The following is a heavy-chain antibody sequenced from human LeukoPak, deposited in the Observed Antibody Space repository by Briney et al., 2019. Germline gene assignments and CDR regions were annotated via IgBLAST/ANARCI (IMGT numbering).Heavy chain of an antibody. CDR1: GFTFSSYW. CDR2: ISSSSSYI. CDR3: ARVWQGYDY. Sequence: GGSLRLSCAASGFTFSSYWMSWVRQAPGKGLEWVSSISSSSSYIYYADSVKGRFTISRDNAKNSLYLQMNSLRAEDTAVYYCARVWQGYDYWGQGTLVTVSS. V-gene: IGHV3-21*01. J-gene: IGHJ4*02. D-gene: IGHD2-21*01.